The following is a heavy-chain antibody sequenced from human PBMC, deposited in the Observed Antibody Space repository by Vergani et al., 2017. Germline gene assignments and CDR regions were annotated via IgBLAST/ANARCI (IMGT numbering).Heavy chain of an antibody. D-gene: IGHD3-16*02. V-gene: IGHV3-7*03. CDR1: GFTFSSYW. Sequence: EVQLVESGGGLVQPGGSLRLSCAASGFTFSSYWMSWVRQAPGKGLEWVANIKQDGSEKYYVDSVKGRFTIYRDNAKNSLYLQMNSLRAEDTAVYYCARGRLRLGELSSLYYFDYWGQGTLVTVSS. CDR3: ARGRLRLGELSSLYYFDY. CDR2: IKQDGSEK. J-gene: IGHJ4*02.